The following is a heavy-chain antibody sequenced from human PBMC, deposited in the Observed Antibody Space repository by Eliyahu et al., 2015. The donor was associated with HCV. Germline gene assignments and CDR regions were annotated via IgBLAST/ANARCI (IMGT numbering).Heavy chain of an antibody. Sequence: EQLVESGGGVVQPGRSLSLSCAASGFTFIXXGMHWVRQAPGKGLEWVALISYDGINKYYADSVKGRFTISRDNSKNTLSLQMKSLRDDDTAVYYCARDSQTYGDYNYYYYGMDIWGQGTSVTVS. J-gene: IGHJ6*02. CDR1: GFTFIXXG. D-gene: IGHD4-17*01. CDR3: ARDSQTYGDYNYYYYGMDI. V-gene: IGHV3-30*03. CDR2: ISYDGINK.